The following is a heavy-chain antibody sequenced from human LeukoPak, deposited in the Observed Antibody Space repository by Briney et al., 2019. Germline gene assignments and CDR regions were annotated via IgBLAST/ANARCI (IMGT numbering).Heavy chain of an antibody. CDR3: TTGGI. D-gene: IGHD3-10*01. CDR1: GFTVSNAW. J-gene: IGHJ3*02. Sequence: GGSLRLSCAASGFTVSNAWMSWVRQAPGKGLEWVGLIKTKTDGGTTDYAAPVKGRFTISRDDSKNTLYLQMNSLKTEDTAVYYCTTGGIWGQGTLITVSS. V-gene: IGHV3-15*01. CDR2: IKTKTDGGTT.